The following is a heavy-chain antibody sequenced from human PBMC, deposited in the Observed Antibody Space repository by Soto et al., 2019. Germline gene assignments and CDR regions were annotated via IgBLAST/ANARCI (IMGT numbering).Heavy chain of an antibody. D-gene: IGHD1-20*01. J-gene: IGHJ6*02. CDR2: IYYSGIT. V-gene: IGHV4-59*01. CDR1: GGSISSYY. Sequence: SETLSLTCTVSGGSISSYYWSWIRQPPGKGLEWIGYIYYSGITNYNPSLKSRVTISVDTSKNQFSLRSSSVTAADTAVYYCARYKSNYYYGMDVWGQGTTVTVSS. CDR3: ARYKSNYYYGMDV.